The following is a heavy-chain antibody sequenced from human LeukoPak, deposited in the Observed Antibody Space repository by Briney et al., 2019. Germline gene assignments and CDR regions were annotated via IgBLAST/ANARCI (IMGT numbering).Heavy chain of an antibody. CDR1: GFTFDDYG. CDR2: INWNGGST. D-gene: IGHD3-22*01. Sequence: GGSLRLSCAASGFTFDDYGMSWVRQAPGKGLEWVSGINWNGGSTGYADSVKGRFTISRDNAKNSLYLQMNSLRAEDTALYYCARGLTDYYDSSGNPYGYWGQGNLVTVSS. V-gene: IGHV3-20*04. J-gene: IGHJ4*02. CDR3: ARGLTDYYDSSGNPYGY.